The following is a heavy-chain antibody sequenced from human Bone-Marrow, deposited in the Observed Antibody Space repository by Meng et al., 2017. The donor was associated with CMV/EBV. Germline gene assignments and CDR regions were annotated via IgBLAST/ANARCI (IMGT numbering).Heavy chain of an antibody. Sequence: SVKVSCKASGGTFSSYTISWVRQAPGQGLEWMERIIPILGIANYAQKFQGRVTITADKSTSTAYMELSSLRSEDTAVYYCARMEYSSSWSFDYWGQGTLVTVSS. CDR3: ARMEYSSSWSFDY. D-gene: IGHD6-13*01. V-gene: IGHV1-69*02. CDR2: IIPILGIA. J-gene: IGHJ4*02. CDR1: GGTFSSYT.